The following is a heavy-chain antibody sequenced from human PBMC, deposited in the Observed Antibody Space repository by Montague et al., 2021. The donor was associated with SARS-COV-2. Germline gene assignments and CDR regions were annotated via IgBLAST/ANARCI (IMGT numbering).Heavy chain of an antibody. CDR3: ARHPLGYCSSTSCYVG. V-gene: IGHV4-4*02. J-gene: IGHJ4*02. D-gene: IGHD2-2*01. Sequence: SETLSLTCVVSGDSISTDNWWTWVRLPPGKGLEWVGEIYHTGSTKYNTSLKSPVTISADTPKNQFSLRLSSVTAADTAVYYCARHPLGYCSSTSCYVGWGQGTLVTVSS. CDR1: GDSISTDNW. CDR2: IYHTGST.